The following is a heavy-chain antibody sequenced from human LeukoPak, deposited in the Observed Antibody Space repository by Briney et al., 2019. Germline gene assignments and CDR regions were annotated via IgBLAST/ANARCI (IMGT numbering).Heavy chain of an antibody. D-gene: IGHD2-15*01. V-gene: IGHV4-61*02. CDR2: IYTSGST. J-gene: IGHJ5*02. Sequence: PSETLSLTCTVSGGSISSGSYYWSWIRQPAGKGLEWIGRIYTSGSTNYNPSLKSRVTISVDTSKNQFSLKLSSVTAADTAVYYCARGILGYCSGGSCYEGEGVWFDPWGQGALVTVSS. CDR1: GGSISSGSYY. CDR3: ARGILGYCSGGSCYEGEGVWFDP.